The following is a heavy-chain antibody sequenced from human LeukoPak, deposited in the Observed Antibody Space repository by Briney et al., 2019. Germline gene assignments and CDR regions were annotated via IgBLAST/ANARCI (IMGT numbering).Heavy chain of an antibody. V-gene: IGHV1-18*01. CDR1: GYTSTNYG. Sequence: ASVKVSCKASGYTSTNYGISWVRQAPGQGLEWMGWISINRGNTNYAQKFQGRVSMTTDTSTSTAYMELRSLRSDDTAVYYCARLIWSGYYTWSYYYMDVWGKGTTVTVSS. J-gene: IGHJ6*03. CDR2: ISINRGNT. CDR3: ARLIWSGYYTWSYYYMDV. D-gene: IGHD3-3*01.